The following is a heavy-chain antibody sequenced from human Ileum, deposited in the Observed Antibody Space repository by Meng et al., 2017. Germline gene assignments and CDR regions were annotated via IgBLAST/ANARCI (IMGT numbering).Heavy chain of an antibody. Sequence: QVQLQESGPGLVKPSGTLSLTCAVSGGSISSSIWWNWVREPPEKGLEWIGEIHHSGTTNYSPSLKSRLTISVDKSKNQFSLKLQSVTAADTAVYFCARGVVSGSHYNTYWGQGILVTVSS. CDR3: ARGVVSGSHYNTY. D-gene: IGHD3-10*01. CDR2: IHHSGTT. J-gene: IGHJ4*02. V-gene: IGHV4-4*02. CDR1: GGSISSSIW.